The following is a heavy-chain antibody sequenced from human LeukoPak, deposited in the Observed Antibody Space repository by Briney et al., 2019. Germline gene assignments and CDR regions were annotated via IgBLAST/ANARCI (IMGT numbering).Heavy chain of an antibody. V-gene: IGHV1-18*01. CDR2: ISAYNGNT. D-gene: IGHD3-22*01. Sequence: ASVKVSCKASGYTFTSYGISWVRQAPGQGLEWMGWISAYNGNTNYAQKLQGRVTMTTDTSTSTAYMGLRSLRSDDTAVYYCARVVRDSSEGYFDYWGQGTLVTVSS. CDR3: ARVVRDSSEGYFDY. CDR1: GYTFTSYG. J-gene: IGHJ4*02.